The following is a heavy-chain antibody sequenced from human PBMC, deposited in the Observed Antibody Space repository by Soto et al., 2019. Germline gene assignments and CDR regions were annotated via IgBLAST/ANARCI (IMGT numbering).Heavy chain of an antibody. CDR2: LYDVDGS. D-gene: IGHD1-1*01. J-gene: IGHJ3*01. V-gene: IGHV3-53*01. Sequence: DVQLVESGGGLIQPGESLRLSCAAFGLTVSGKKYVAWVRQAPGKGLEWVSALYDVDGSFYAESVKGRFTTSSDSSKTNVYLQMNGLRPDDTAGYYCATWHEREHAYDVWGQGTTVTVSS. CDR3: ATWHEREHAYDV. CDR1: GLTVSGKKY.